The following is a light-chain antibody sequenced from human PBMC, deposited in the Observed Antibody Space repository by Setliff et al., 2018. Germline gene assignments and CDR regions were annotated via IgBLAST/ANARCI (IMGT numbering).Light chain of an antibody. J-gene: IGKJ1*01. CDR3: QQYNSYSRA. CDR1: QSISNW. CDR2: KAS. V-gene: IGKV1-5*03. Sequence: DIQMTQSPSTLSASVGDRVTITCRTSQSISNWLAWYQQKPGIAPKLLMYKASTLESGVPSRFSGSGSGTEFTLTISNLQPDDFATYYCQQYNSYSRAFGQGTKV.